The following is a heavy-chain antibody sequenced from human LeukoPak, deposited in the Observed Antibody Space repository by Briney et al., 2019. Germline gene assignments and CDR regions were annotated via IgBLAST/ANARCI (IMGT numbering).Heavy chain of an antibody. CDR2: IYYSGST. V-gene: IGHV4-59*01. D-gene: IGHD2-15*01. J-gene: IGHJ5*02. CDR1: VGFISSYY. Sequence: SETLSLTCTVSVGFISSYYWSWIRQPPGKGLEWIGYIYYSGSTNYNPSLKSRVTISVDTSKNQFSLKLSSETAADTAVYYCAATYTRLGYCSGGSCLNWFDPWGQGTLVTVSS. CDR3: AATYTRLGYCSGGSCLNWFDP.